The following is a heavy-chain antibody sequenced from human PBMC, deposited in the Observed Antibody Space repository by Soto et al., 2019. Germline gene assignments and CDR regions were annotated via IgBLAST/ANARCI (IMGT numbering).Heavy chain of an antibody. D-gene: IGHD6-19*01. CDR3: ARARRPVAGEAFDI. J-gene: IGHJ3*02. CDR2: TYYRSKWYN. Sequence: SQTLSLTCAISGDSVSSNSAAWNWIRQYPSRGLEWLGRTYYRSKWYNDYAVSVKSRITINPDTSKNQFSLQLNSVTPEDTAVYYCARARRPVAGEAFDIWGQGTMVPVSS. CDR1: GDSVSSNSAA. V-gene: IGHV6-1*01.